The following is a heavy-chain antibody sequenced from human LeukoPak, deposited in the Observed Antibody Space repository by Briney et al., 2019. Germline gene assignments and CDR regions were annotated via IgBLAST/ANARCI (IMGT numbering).Heavy chain of an antibody. CDR3: ARGPKYSSLSLYYGMDV. CDR2: MNPNSGNT. J-gene: IGHJ6*02. CDR1: GYTFTSYD. D-gene: IGHD6-6*01. V-gene: IGHV1-8*01. Sequence: GASVKVSCKASGYTFTSYDINWVQRATGQGLEWMGWMNPNSGNTGYAQKFQGRVTMTRNTSISTAYMELSSLRSEDTAVYYCARGPKYSSLSLYYGMDVWGQGTTVTVSS.